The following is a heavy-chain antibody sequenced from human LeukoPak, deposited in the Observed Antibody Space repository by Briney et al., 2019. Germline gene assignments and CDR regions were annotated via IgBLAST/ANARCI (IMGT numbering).Heavy chain of an antibody. D-gene: IGHD3-9*01. CDR1: GGSISSSNW. V-gene: IGHV4-4*02. Sequence: TSETLSLTCAVSGGSISSSNWWSWVRQPPGKGLEWIGEIYHSGSTNYNPSLKSRVTISVDKSKNQFSLKLSSVTAADTAVYYCARDRYYDILTGYFYGMDVWGQGTTVTVSS. J-gene: IGHJ6*02. CDR2: IYHSGST. CDR3: ARDRYYDILTGYFYGMDV.